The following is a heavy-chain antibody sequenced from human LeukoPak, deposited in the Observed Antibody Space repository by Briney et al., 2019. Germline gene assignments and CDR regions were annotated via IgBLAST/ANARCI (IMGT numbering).Heavy chain of an antibody. CDR2: INPSGGST. CDR1: GYTFTSYY. V-gene: IGHV1-46*01. J-gene: IGHJ4*02. D-gene: IGHD3-9*01. CDR3: ARDPAAGWLLSGFFDY. Sequence: ASVKVSCKASGYTFTSYYMHWVRQAPGQGLEWMGIINPSGGSTSYAQKFQGRVTMTRDTSTSTVYMELSSLRSEDTAVYYCARDPAAGWLLSGFFDYWGQGTLVTVSS.